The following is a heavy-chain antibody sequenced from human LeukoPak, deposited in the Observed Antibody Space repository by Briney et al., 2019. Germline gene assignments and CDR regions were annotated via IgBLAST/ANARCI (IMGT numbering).Heavy chain of an antibody. D-gene: IGHD2-21*02. CDR3: ARGRSVTAILSALNS. Sequence: SETLSLTCTVSGGSISSYYWSWIRQPPGKGLEWIGYIYYSGSTNYTPSLKSRVTISVDTSKNQFSLKLSSVTAADTAVYYCARGRSVTAILSALNSWGQGTLVTVSS. CDR2: IYYSGST. V-gene: IGHV4-59*01. CDR1: GGSISSYY. J-gene: IGHJ4*02.